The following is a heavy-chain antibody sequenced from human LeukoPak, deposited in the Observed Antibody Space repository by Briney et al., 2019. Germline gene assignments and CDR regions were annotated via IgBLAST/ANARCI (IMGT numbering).Heavy chain of an antibody. CDR2: ISSSSNNI. Sequence: PGGSLRLSCVASGFTFSSYTMHWVRQAPRKGLEWISHISSSSNNIYYADSVKGRFTISRDNARNSLYLQMSSLRVEDTAVYYCARAAGIAAPGTRFDYFDSWGQGTLVTVSS. V-gene: IGHV3-48*04. D-gene: IGHD6-13*01. CDR3: ARAAGIAAPGTRFDYFDS. CDR1: GFTFSSYT. J-gene: IGHJ4*02.